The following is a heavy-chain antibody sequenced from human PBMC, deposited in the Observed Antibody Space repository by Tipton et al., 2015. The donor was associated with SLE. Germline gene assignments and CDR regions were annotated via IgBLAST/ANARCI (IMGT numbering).Heavy chain of an antibody. CDR2: IYYSGIT. D-gene: IGHD4-23*01. J-gene: IGHJ3*02. CDR3: ARGSLVLPTVAGDVDAFDI. V-gene: IGHV4-39*07. CDR1: GGSVSTSRYY. Sequence: TLSLTCTVSGGSVSTSRYYWGWIRQPPGKGLEWIGSIYYSGITYYNPSLKSRVVISVDTSENEVSLKLTSVTGADTALYYCARGSLVLPTVAGDVDAFDIWGQGTAVIVSS.